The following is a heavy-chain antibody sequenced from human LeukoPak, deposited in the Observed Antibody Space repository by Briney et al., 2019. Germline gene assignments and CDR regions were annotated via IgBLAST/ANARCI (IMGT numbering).Heavy chain of an antibody. J-gene: IGHJ5*02. Sequence: ASVKVSCKASGYTFTGYYMHWVRQAPGQGLEWMGWINPNSGGTNYAQKFQGRVTMTRDTSISTPYMELSRLRSDDTAVYYCARANCSGGSCYSEVGHWFDPWGQGTLVTVSS. CDR3: ARANCSGGSCYSEVGHWFDP. D-gene: IGHD2-15*01. V-gene: IGHV1-2*02. CDR2: INPNSGGT. CDR1: GYTFTGYY.